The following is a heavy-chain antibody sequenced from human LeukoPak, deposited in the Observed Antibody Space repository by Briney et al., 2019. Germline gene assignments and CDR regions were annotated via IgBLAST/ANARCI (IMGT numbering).Heavy chain of an antibody. D-gene: IGHD3-3*01. J-gene: IGHJ5*01. CDR1: GFTFSSYS. Sequence: PGGSLRLSCAASGFTFSSYSMNWVRQAPGKGLEWVSSISDSGDTTYYADSVKGRFTIFRDNSKNTVYLQMNSLRAEDAAVYYCAKDFSPVNTGGWFAPWAKEPWSPSPQ. CDR3: AKDFSPVNTGGWFAP. CDR2: ISDSGDTT. V-gene: IGHV3-23*01.